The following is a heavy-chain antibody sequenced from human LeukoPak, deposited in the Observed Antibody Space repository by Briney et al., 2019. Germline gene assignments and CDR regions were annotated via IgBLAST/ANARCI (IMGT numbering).Heavy chain of an antibody. V-gene: IGHV1-18*01. CDR3: ARRVAVARRDAFDI. D-gene: IGHD6-19*01. J-gene: IGHJ3*02. CDR1: GYTFTSYG. Sequence: VNVSCKASGYTFTSYGISWVRQTPGQGLEWMGWISSYNGNTNYAHKLQGSVTMSTDTSTGTAYMELRSLRSDDTAVYYCARRVAVARRDAFDIWGQGTMVTVSS. CDR2: ISSYNGNT.